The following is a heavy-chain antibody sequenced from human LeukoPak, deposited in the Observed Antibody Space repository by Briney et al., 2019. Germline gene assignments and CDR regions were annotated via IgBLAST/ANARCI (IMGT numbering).Heavy chain of an antibody. V-gene: IGHV1-24*01. D-gene: IGHD3-22*01. CDR1: GYTLTELS. Sequence: GASVKVSCKVSGYTLTELSMHWVRQAPGKGLEWMGGFDPEDGETIYAQKFQGRVTMTEDTSTDTAYMELSSLRAEDTAVYYCARGGWLGSNYYPIDYWGQGTLVTVSS. CDR3: ARGGWLGSNYYPIDY. CDR2: FDPEDGET. J-gene: IGHJ4*02.